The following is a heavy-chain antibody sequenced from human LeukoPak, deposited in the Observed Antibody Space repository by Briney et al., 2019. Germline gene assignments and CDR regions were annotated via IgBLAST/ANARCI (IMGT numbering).Heavy chain of an antibody. CDR3: ARQHYYYDSSGYPFDY. CDR1: GCSISSSSYY. V-gene: IGHV4-39*01. CDR2: IYYSGST. Sequence: PSETLSLTCTVSGCSISSSSYYWGWIRQPPGKGLEWIGSIYYSGSTYYNPSLKSRVTISVDTSKNQFSLKLSSVTAADTAVYYCARQHYYYDSSGYPFDYWGQGTLVTVSS. D-gene: IGHD3-22*01. J-gene: IGHJ4*02.